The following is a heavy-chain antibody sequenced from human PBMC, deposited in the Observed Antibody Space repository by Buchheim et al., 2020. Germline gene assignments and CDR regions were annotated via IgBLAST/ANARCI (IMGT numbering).Heavy chain of an antibody. Sequence: EVQLLESGGGLVQPGGSLRLSCAASGFTFSSYAMSWVRQAPGKGLEWVSAISGSGGSTYYADSVKGRLTIPRDNYNKQLYLQMNSLRAEDTAVYYCAKVEGGSSWFSKRKKYNWFDPWGQGTL. CDR2: ISGSGGST. D-gene: IGHD6-13*01. CDR1: GFTFSSYA. J-gene: IGHJ5*02. V-gene: IGHV3-23*01. CDR3: AKVEGGSSWFSKRKKYNWFDP.